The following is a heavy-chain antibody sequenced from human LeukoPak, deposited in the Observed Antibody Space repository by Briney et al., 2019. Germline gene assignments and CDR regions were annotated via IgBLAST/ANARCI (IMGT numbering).Heavy chain of an antibody. CDR3: ARGPRGRFGELLRTYYGMDV. V-gene: IGHV5-51*01. D-gene: IGHD3-10*01. Sequence: KISCKGSGYSFTSYWIGWVRQMPGKGLEWMGIIYPGDSDTRYSPSFQGQVTISADKSISTAYLQWSSLKASDTAMYYCARGPRGRFGELLRTYYGMDVWGQGTTVTVSS. J-gene: IGHJ6*02. CDR1: GYSFTSYW. CDR2: IYPGDSDT.